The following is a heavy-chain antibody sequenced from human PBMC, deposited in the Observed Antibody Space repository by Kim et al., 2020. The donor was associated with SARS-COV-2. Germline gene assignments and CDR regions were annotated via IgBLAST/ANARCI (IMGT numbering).Heavy chain of an antibody. CDR1: GYNFNKYW. Sequence: GESLKISCKASGYNFNKYWIGWVRQMPGKGLEWMGTIWPGDSDIRPSPSFQGQVTMSVDKSISTAYLQWSSLKASDSALYYCARREDTPEGFFGYWGQGTRVTVS. J-gene: IGHJ4*02. CDR3: ARREDTPEGFFGY. V-gene: IGHV5-51*01. CDR2: IWPGDSDI.